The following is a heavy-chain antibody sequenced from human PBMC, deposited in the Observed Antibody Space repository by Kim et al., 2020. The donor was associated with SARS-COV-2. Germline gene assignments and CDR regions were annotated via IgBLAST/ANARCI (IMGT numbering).Heavy chain of an antibody. CDR3: ARGWSQTRFLSYYYYYYGMDV. CDR1: GFTFSSYW. Sequence: GGSLRLSCAASGFTFSSYWMSWVRQAPGKGLEWVANIKQDGSEKYYVDSVKGRFTISRDNAKNSLYLQMNSLRAEDTAVYYCARGWSQTRFLSYYYYYYGMDVWGQGTTVTVSS. V-gene: IGHV3-7*03. CDR2: IKQDGSEK. J-gene: IGHJ6*02. D-gene: IGHD3-3*01.